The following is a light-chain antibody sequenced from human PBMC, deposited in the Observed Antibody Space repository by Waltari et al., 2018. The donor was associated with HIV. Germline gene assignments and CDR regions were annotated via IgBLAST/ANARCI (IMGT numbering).Light chain of an antibody. CDR1: SSDVGAYNS. CDR2: EVT. CDR3: SSYAGSNNVV. Sequence: QSALTQPPSASGSPGQSVTISCTGTSSDVGAYNSVSWYQQHPGKAPKLLISEVTKRPAGVPDRFSGSKSGNTASLTVSGRQAEDEADFYCSSYAGSNNVVFGGGTKLAVL. J-gene: IGLJ2*01. V-gene: IGLV2-8*01.